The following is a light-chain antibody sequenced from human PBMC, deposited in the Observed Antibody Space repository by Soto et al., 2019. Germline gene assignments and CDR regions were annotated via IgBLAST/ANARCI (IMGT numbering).Light chain of an antibody. CDR2: GAS. Sequence: EIVMTQSVATVSVTPEERATLSCRASQSVSSNLAWYQQKPGQAPRLLIYGASTRATGIPARFSGSGSGTEFTLTISSLQSEDFAVYYCQQYNNWPPLTFGGGTKVDIK. J-gene: IGKJ4*01. CDR3: QQYNNWPPLT. CDR1: QSVSSN. V-gene: IGKV3-15*01.